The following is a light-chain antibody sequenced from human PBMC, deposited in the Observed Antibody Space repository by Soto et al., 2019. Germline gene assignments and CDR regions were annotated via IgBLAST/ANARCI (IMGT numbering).Light chain of an antibody. CDR3: QQYSTSRT. CDR2: DAS. J-gene: IGKJ1*01. CDR1: QSVSSSY. V-gene: IGKV3-20*01. Sequence: EIVLTQSPGTLSLSPGERATLSCRASQSVSSSYLVWHQQKPGQAPRLLIYDASNRATGIPARFSGSGSGTDFTLTISRLEPEDFALYYCQQYSTSRTFGQGTKVDI.